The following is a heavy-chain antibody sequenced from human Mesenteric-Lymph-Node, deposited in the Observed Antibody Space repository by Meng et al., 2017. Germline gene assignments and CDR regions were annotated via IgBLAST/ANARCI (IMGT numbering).Heavy chain of an antibody. D-gene: IGHD1-26*01. Sequence: VRLRDLGPGLVKPSKTLSLTCNVSGDSVTSGTYSWSWLRQPPGKGLEWIGYLYYRGSTIYNPSLKSRVTISVDASKNQFSLKLSSVTAADTAVYYCAREVVGPRYNWFDPWGQGTLVTVSS. J-gene: IGHJ5*02. V-gene: IGHV4-61*01. CDR1: GDSVTSGTYS. CDR2: LYYRGST. CDR3: AREVVGPRYNWFDP.